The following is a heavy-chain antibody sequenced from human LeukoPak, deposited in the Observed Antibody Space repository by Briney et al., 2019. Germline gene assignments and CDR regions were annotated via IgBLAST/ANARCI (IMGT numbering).Heavy chain of an antibody. Sequence: PGGSLRLSCAASGFTFSSYWMSWVRQAPGKGLEWVANIKQDGSEKYYVDSVKGRFTISRDNAKNSLYLQMNSLRAEDTAVYYCARDLYYYDSSGYYPPPFDYWGQGTLVTVSS. J-gene: IGHJ4*02. CDR3: ARDLYYYDSSGYYPPPFDY. CDR1: GFTFSSYW. D-gene: IGHD3-22*01. V-gene: IGHV3-7*03. CDR2: IKQDGSEK.